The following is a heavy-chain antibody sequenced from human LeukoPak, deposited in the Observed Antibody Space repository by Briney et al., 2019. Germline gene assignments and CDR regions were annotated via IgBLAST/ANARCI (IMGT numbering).Heavy chain of an antibody. J-gene: IGHJ4*02. D-gene: IGHD3-9*01. Sequence: ASVKVSCKASGYTFTSYGISWVRQAPGQGLEWMGWISAYNGNTNYAQKLQGRVTMTTDTSTSTAYMELGSLRSDDTAVYYCARAREEKLRYFDWLYFQDYWGQGTLVTVSS. V-gene: IGHV1-18*01. CDR2: ISAYNGNT. CDR3: ARAREEKLRYFDWLYFQDY. CDR1: GYTFTSYG.